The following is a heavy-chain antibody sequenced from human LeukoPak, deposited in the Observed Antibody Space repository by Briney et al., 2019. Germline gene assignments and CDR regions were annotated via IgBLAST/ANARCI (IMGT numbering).Heavy chain of an antibody. CDR2: ISGSGGST. CDR1: GFTFSSYA. CDR3: ALEYYYDSSGYYSFDY. Sequence: GGSLRLSCAASGFTFSSYAMSWVRQAPGKGLEWVSAISGSGGSTYYADSVKGRFTISRDNSKNTLYLQMNSLRAEDTAVYYCALEYYYDSSGYYSFDYWGQGTLVTVSS. D-gene: IGHD3-22*01. J-gene: IGHJ4*02. V-gene: IGHV3-23*01.